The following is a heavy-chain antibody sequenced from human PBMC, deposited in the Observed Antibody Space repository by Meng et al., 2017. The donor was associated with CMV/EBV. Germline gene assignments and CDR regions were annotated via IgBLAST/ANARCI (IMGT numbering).Heavy chain of an antibody. V-gene: IGHV3-13*03. CDR2: IGTAGDT. D-gene: IGHD3-16*01. Sequence: LSLTCAACGFTFSSYDMHWVRQATGKGLEWVSAIGTAGDTYYPGSVKGQFTISRENAKNSLYLQMNSLRAEDTAVYYCARDTSWGNWYFDLWGRGTLVTVSS. CDR1: GFTFSSYD. CDR3: ARDTSWGNWYFDL. J-gene: IGHJ2*01.